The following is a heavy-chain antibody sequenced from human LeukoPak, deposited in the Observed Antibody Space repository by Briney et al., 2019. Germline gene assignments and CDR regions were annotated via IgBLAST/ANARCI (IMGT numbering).Heavy chain of an antibody. Sequence: SETLSLTCTVSGASMSNSYWSWIRQPAGKGLEWIGRIYTSGSTNYNPSLKRRVTMSVDTSKNQFSLKLSSVTAADTAVYYCARWGQQSVDCWGQGTLVTVSA. J-gene: IGHJ4*02. CDR1: GASMSNSY. D-gene: IGHD6-13*01. V-gene: IGHV4-4*07. CDR3: ARWGQQSVDC. CDR2: IYTSGST.